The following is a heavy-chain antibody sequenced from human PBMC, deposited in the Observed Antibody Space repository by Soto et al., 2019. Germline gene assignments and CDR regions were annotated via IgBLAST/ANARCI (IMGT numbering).Heavy chain of an antibody. CDR2: IYYSGST. CDR3: ASYDILTGYLDY. CDR1: GGSISSYY. V-gene: IGHV4-59*01. D-gene: IGHD3-9*01. J-gene: IGHJ4*02. Sequence: PSETLSLTCTVSGGSISSYYWSWIRQPPGKGLEWIGYIYYSGSTNYNPSLKSRVTISADTSKNQFSLKLSSVTAADTAVYYCASYDILTGYLDYWGQGTLVTVSS.